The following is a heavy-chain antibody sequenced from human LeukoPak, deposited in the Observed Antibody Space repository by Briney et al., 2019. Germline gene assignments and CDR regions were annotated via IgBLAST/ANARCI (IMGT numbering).Heavy chain of an antibody. V-gene: IGHV4-4*07. CDR3: ASGPLYSSGWYSYFDP. CDR2: IYTSGST. CDR1: GGSISSYY. J-gene: IGHJ5*02. Sequence: SETLALTCTVSGGSISSYYWSWIRQPAGKGLEWIGRIYTSGSTNYNPSLKSRVTMSVDTSKNQFSLKLSSVTAADTAVYFCASGPLYSSGWYSYFDPWGQGILVTVSS. D-gene: IGHD6-19*01.